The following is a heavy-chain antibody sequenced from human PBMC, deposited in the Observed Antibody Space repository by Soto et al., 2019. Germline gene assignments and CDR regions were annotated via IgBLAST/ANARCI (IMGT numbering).Heavy chain of an antibody. CDR3: ARELGYCSSIIGYRENI. Sequence: GGSLRLSCAASEFIFSSYSMNWVRQAPGKGLEWVSYISSDSRTIYYADSVKGRFTISRVNDKNSLYLQMNSLRAEDTAVYYCARELGYCSSIIGYRENIWGQGTMVTVSS. CDR2: ISSDSRTI. V-gene: IGHV3-48*01. J-gene: IGHJ3*02. CDR1: EFIFSSYS. D-gene: IGHD2-2*02.